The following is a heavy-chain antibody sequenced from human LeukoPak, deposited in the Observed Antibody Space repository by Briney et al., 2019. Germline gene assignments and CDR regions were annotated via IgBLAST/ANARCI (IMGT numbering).Heavy chain of an antibody. CDR1: GGTFSSYA. Sequence: ASVKVSCKASGGTFSSYAISWVRQAPGQGLEWMGGIIPIFGTANYAQKIQGRVTITADESTSTAYMELSSLRSEDTAVYYCAAPVGSRDWFDPWGQGTLVTVSS. CDR3: AAPVGSRDWFDP. J-gene: IGHJ5*02. V-gene: IGHV1-69*13. D-gene: IGHD3-10*01. CDR2: IIPIFGTA.